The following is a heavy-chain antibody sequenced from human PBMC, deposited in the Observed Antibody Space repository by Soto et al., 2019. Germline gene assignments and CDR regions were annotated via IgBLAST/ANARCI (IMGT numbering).Heavy chain of an antibody. V-gene: IGHV3-73*02. CDR2: IRGRVDNYAT. Sequence: EVQLVESGGGLVQPGGSLTLSCAASGFTFSGSAMHWVRQASGKGLEWVGRIRGRVDNYATAYAASVKGRFTISRDDSRNTAYLHMNILITEDTAVYYCTRLTSSRPDDACDIWGQGTMVTVSS. CDR3: TRLTSSRPDDACDI. J-gene: IGHJ3*02. CDR1: GFTFSGSA. D-gene: IGHD3-10*01.